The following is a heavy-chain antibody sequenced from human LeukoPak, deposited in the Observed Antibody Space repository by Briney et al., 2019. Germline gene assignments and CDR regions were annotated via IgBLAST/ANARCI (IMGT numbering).Heavy chain of an antibody. CDR2: IIPIFGTP. D-gene: IGHD2-2*01. V-gene: IGHV1-69*05. CDR3: ARSGGPGCSSTSCYPSMYYYYYMDV. Sequence: ASVKVSCKASGGTFSSYAISWVRQAPGQGLEWMGGIIPIFGTPNYAQKFQGRVTITTDESTSTAYMELSSLRSEDTAVYYCARSGGPGCSSTSCYPSMYYYYYMDVWGKGTTVTVSS. CDR1: GGTFSSYA. J-gene: IGHJ6*03.